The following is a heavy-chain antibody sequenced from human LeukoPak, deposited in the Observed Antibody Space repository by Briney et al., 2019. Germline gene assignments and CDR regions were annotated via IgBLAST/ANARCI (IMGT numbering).Heavy chain of an antibody. Sequence: SVKVSCKASGGTFSSYTISWVRQAPGQGLEWMGRIIPILGIANYAQKFQGRVTITADKSTSTAYMELSSLRSEDTAVYYCASELSTSLYYFDYWGQGTLVTVPS. CDR1: GGTFSSYT. D-gene: IGHD2-2*01. V-gene: IGHV1-69*02. CDR3: ASELSTSLYYFDY. J-gene: IGHJ4*02. CDR2: IIPILGIA.